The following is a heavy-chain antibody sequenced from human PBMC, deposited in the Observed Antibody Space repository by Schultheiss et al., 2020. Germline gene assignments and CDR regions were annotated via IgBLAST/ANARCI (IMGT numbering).Heavy chain of an antibody. CDR3: AGGNSVFDY. V-gene: IGHV4-59*12. D-gene: IGHD4-23*01. J-gene: IGHJ4*02. Sequence: SETLSLTCAVYGGSFSGYYWSWIRQPPGKGLEWIGYIYYSGSTNYNPSLKSRVTISVDTSKNQFSLKLSSVTAADTAVYYCAGGNSVFDYWGQGTLVTVSS. CDR2: IYYSGST. CDR1: GGSFSGYY.